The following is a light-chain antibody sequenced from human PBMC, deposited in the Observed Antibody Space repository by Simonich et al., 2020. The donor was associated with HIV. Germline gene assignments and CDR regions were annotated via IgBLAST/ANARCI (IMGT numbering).Light chain of an antibody. Sequence: NFMLTQPHSVSESKGKTVPISCTRSSGSISSSYVQWYQQRPGSAPTIVIYEDNQRPAGVPDRFSGSIDSSSNSASLTISGLKTEDEADYYCQSFDSSYHVLFGGGTKLTVL. CDR1: SGSISSSY. CDR3: QSFDSSYHVL. CDR2: EDN. J-gene: IGLJ2*01. V-gene: IGLV6-57*03.